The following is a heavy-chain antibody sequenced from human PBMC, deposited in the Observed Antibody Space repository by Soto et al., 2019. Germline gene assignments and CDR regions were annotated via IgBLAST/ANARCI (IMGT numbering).Heavy chain of an antibody. CDR2: ISGSGGST. CDR3: AKQYYYDSSGYPPDY. D-gene: IGHD3-22*01. J-gene: IGHJ4*02. V-gene: IGHV3-23*01. CDR1: GFTVSSNY. Sequence: GGSLRLSCAASGFTVSSNYMSWVRQAPGKGLEWVSSISGSGGSTYYADSVKGRFTISRDNSKNTLYLQMNSLRAEDTAVYYCAKQYYYDSSGYPPDYWGQGTLVTVSS.